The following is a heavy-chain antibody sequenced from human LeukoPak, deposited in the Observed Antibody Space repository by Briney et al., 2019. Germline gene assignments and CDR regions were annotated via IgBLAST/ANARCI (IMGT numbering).Heavy chain of an antibody. D-gene: IGHD4-11*01. Sequence: GGSLRLSCAASGFTFSSYWMSWVRQAPGKGLEWVANIKQDGSEKYYVDSVKGRFTISRDNAKNSLYLQMNSLRAEDTAVYYCARGRDYSNRDLDYWGQGTLVTVSS. CDR2: IKQDGSEK. J-gene: IGHJ4*02. CDR1: GFTFSSYW. V-gene: IGHV3-7*01. CDR3: ARGRDYSNRDLDY.